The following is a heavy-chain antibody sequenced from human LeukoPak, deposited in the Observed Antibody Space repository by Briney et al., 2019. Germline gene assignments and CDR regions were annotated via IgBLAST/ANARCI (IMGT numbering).Heavy chain of an antibody. V-gene: IGHV4-34*01. J-gene: IGHJ6*03. D-gene: IGHD6-25*01. CDR1: GGSFSGYY. Sequence: PSETLSLTCAVYGGSFSGYYWSWIRQPPGKGLEWIGEINHSESTNYNPSLESRVIIAVDTSKNQFSLEMSSVTAADTAVYFCARSGYSSGFYSHYYMDVWGKGTTVTVSS. CDR2: INHSEST. CDR3: ARSGYSSGFYSHYYMDV.